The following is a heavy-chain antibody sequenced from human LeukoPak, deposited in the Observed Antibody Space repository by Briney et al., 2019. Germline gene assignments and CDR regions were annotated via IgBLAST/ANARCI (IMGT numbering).Heavy chain of an antibody. Sequence: WVRQAPGKGLEWVGSIYSRGSTYYNPSLKSRVIVSSDMSKNQFSLKLSSVTAADTAVYYCARDASGYSGYGDGYFDYWGQGTLVTVSS. CDR2: IYSRGST. J-gene: IGHJ4*02. V-gene: IGHV4-39*07. D-gene: IGHD5-12*01. CDR3: ARDASGYSGYGDGYFDY.